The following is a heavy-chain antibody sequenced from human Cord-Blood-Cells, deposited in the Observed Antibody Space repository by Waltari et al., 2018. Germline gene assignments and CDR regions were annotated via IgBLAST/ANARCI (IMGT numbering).Heavy chain of an antibody. V-gene: IGHV1-2*01. Sequence: QVQLVQSGAEVKKPGASVKVSSKASGYTFTGYYMHWVRQAPGQGLEWMGRINPNRGGTNDSQKFQGRVSNTRDTSISTAYMELSRLRSDDTAVYYCARRSAVPAAYVDYWGQGALVTVCS. CDR2: INPNRGGT. J-gene: IGHJ4*02. CDR1: GYTFTGYY. CDR3: ARRSAVPAAYVDY. D-gene: IGHD2-2*01.